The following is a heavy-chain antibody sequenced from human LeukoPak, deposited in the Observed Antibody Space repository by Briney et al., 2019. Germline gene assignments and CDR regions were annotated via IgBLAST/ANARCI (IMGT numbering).Heavy chain of an antibody. CDR3: ARIEWYYYDSSGLGPFDY. D-gene: IGHD3-22*01. Sequence: SETLSLTCTVSGGSISSYYWSWIRQPPGTGLEWIGYIYYSGSTNYNPSLKSRVTISVDTSKNQFSLKLSSVTAADTAVYYCARIEWYYYDSSGLGPFDYWGQGTLVTVSS. CDR2: IYYSGST. CDR1: GGSISSYY. V-gene: IGHV4-59*01. J-gene: IGHJ4*02.